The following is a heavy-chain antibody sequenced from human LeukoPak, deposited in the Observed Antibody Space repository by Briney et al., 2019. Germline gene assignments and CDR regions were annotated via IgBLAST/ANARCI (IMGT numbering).Heavy chain of an antibody. J-gene: IGHJ5*02. D-gene: IGHD1-1*01. CDR1: GYTFTCYY. CDR3: ARNDWNDPWFDP. V-gene: IGHV1-2*02. CDR2: LNPKSGGT. Sequence: ASVQVSSKASGYTFTCYYIHWVRQAPGQGLEWMGWLNPKSGGTNYPQNFQGRVTMTRDTIINTAYMELSRLRSDDTAVYYCARNDWNDPWFDPWGQGTLVTVSS.